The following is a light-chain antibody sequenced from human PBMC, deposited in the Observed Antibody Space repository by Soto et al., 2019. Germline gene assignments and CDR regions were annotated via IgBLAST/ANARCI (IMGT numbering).Light chain of an antibody. CDR1: QDISNY. J-gene: IGKJ1*01. V-gene: IGKV1-33*01. CDR3: QQYHNLPPT. Sequence: DIQMTQSPSSLSASVRDRVTITCQASQDISNYLNWYQQKPGKAPKLLIFDASNLETGVPSRFRGSGSGTDFSFTINSLHPEDIATYYCQQYHNLPPTFGQGTTVEIK. CDR2: DAS.